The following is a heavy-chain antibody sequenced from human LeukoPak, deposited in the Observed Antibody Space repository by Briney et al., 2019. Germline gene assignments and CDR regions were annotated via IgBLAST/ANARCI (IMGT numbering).Heavy chain of an antibody. V-gene: IGHV4-39*07. CDR2: IYYSGST. Sequence: SETLSLTCTVSGGSISSSSYYWGWIRQPPGKGLEWIGSIYYSGSTYYNPSLKSRVTISVDTSKNQFSLKLSSVTAADTAVYYCAKGVMVWFAHDAFDIWGQGTMVTVSS. CDR3: AKGVMVWFAHDAFDI. D-gene: IGHD3-3*01. CDR1: GGSISSSSYY. J-gene: IGHJ3*02.